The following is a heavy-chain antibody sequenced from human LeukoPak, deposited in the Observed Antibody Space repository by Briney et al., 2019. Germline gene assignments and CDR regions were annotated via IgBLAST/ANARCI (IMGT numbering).Heavy chain of an antibody. V-gene: IGHV3-9*03. D-gene: IGHD3-3*01. CDR1: GFTFDDYA. Sequence: GVSLRLSCAASGFTFDDYAMHWVRQAPGKGLEWVSGISWNSGSIGYADSVKGRFTISRDNAKNSLYLQMNSLRAEDMALYYCAKDRYYDFWSGYYYFDYWGQGTLVTVSS. J-gene: IGHJ4*02. CDR3: AKDRYYDFWSGYYYFDY. CDR2: ISWNSGSI.